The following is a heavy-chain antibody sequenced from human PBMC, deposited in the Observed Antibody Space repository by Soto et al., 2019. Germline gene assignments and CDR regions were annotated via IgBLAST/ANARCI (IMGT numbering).Heavy chain of an antibody. V-gene: IGHV3-23*01. J-gene: IGHJ4*02. CDR2: ISGSGGST. D-gene: IGHD2-2*01. CDR3: ATLVGIYCSSTSCPFDY. Sequence: GGSLRLSCADSGFTFSSYAMSWVRQAPRKGLEWVSAISGSGGSTYYADSVKGRFTISRDNSKNTLYLQMNSLRAEDTAVYYCATLVGIYCSSTSCPFDYWGQGTLVTVSS. CDR1: GFTFSSYA.